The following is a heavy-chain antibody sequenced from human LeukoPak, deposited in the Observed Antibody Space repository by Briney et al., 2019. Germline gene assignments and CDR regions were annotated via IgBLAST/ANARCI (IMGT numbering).Heavy chain of an antibody. CDR3: ARGPPREEPGLGGVTPPDY. V-gene: IGHV3-21*01. Sequence: PGGSLRLSCAASGFTFSSYSMNWVRQAPGKGLEWVSSISSSSSYIYYADSVKGRFTISRDNAKNSLYLQMNSPRAEDTAVYYCARGPPREEPGLGGVTPPDYWGQGTLVTVSS. CDR2: ISSSSSYI. D-gene: IGHD5-18*01. CDR1: GFTFSSYS. J-gene: IGHJ4*02.